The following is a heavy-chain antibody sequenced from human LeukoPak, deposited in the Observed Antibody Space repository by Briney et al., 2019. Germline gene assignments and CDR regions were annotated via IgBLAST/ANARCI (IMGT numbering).Heavy chain of an antibody. CDR3: TKGYGNVVGWFDP. CDR1: GGSINNYY. V-gene: IGHV4-59*01. D-gene: IGHD2-15*01. CDR2: ISYSGST. J-gene: IGHJ5*02. Sequence: SETLSLTCTVSGGSINNYYWTWIRQPPGKGLEWIGYISYSGSTNYNPSLKSRVTLSVDTSKNQISLKLRFVTAADTAVYYCTKGYGNVVGWFDPWGQGTRVTVSS.